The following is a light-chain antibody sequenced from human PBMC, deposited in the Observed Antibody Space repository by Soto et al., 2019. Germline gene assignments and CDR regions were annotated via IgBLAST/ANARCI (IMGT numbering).Light chain of an antibody. V-gene: IGLV2-23*01. CDR2: EGS. J-gene: IGLJ1*01. CDR1: SSDVGSYNL. CDR3: CSYAGSRTYV. Sequence: QSALTQPASVSGSPGQSITISCTGTSSDVGSYNLVSWYQHHPGKAPKLMIYEGSKRPSGVSDRFSGSKSGNTASLTISGLQAEDEADYCCCSYAGSRTYVFGTGTKLTVL.